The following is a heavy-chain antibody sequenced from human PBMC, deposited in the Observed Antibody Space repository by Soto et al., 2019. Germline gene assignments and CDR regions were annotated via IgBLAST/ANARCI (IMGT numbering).Heavy chain of an antibody. CDR1: GFVFTNFW. V-gene: IGHV3-74*01. J-gene: IGHJ4*02. CDR3: AKDSWYFDL. D-gene: IGHD6-13*01. Sequence: LRLSCEASGFVFTNFWMHWVRHVPGKGLVWVARIDTSGHSTNYAESVKGRFTISRDNAKNTVSLQMNSLRVEDTGVYYCAKDSWYFDLWSQGSQVTVSS. CDR2: IDTSGHST.